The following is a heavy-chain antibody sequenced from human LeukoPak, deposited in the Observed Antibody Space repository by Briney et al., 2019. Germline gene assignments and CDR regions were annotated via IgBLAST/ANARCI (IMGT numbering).Heavy chain of an antibody. J-gene: IGHJ6*02. CDR3: ARSMPAYYYGMDV. CDR2: IYHSGST. CDR1: GGSISSSNW. V-gene: IGHV4-4*02. Sequence: PSGTLSLTCAVSGGSISSSNWWSWVRQPPGKGLEWIGEIYHSGSTNYNPSLKSRVTISVDKSKNQFSLKLSSVTDADTAVYYCARSMPAYYYGMDVWGQGTTVTVSS. D-gene: IGHD2-2*01.